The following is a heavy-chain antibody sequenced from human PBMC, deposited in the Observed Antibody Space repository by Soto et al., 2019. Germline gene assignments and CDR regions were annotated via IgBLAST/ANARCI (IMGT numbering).Heavy chain of an antibody. CDR2: ISYDGSNK. J-gene: IGHJ6*03. CDR1: GFTFSSYG. V-gene: IGHV3-30*18. Sequence: GGSLRLSCAASGFTFSSYGMHWVRQAPGKGLEWVAVISYDGSNKYYADSVKGRFTISRDNSKNTLYLQMNSLRAEDTAVYYCAKDRGYDFWSGLAGHYYYYYMDVWGKGTTVTVSS. D-gene: IGHD3-3*01. CDR3: AKDRGYDFWSGLAGHYYYYYMDV.